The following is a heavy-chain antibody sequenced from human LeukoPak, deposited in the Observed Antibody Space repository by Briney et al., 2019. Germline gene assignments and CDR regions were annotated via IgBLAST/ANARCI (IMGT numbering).Heavy chain of an antibody. CDR1: GFTFSSYS. CDR3: ARVMVYSYGYFDF. J-gene: IGHJ4*02. CDR2: IRSSSSYI. D-gene: IGHD5-18*01. Sequence: MSGGSLRLSCAASGFTFSSYSMIWVRQAPGKGLEWVSSIRSSSSYIYYADSVKGRFTISRDNAKNSLYLQMNSLRSEDTAVYYCARVMVYSYGYFDFGGQETRVSVFS. V-gene: IGHV3-21*01.